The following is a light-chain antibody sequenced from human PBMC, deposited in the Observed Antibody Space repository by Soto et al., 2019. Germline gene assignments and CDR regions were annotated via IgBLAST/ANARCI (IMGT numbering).Light chain of an antibody. CDR1: QSISSN. J-gene: IGKJ5*01. CDR2: GAA. Sequence: EIVMTQSPAILSVSPGERATLSCRANQSISSNLAWYQQKPGQAPRLLIYGAATRATGIPVRFSGSGSGTEFTLTISSLQSEDFAVYYCQQYNNWPLTFGQGTRLEIK. CDR3: QQYNNWPLT. V-gene: IGKV3-15*01.